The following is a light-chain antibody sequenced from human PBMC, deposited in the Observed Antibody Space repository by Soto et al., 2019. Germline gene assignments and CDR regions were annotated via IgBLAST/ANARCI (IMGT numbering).Light chain of an antibody. J-gene: IGKJ1*01. CDR1: QSVSSN. CDR3: QQYNIWWT. CDR2: GAS. V-gene: IGKV3-15*01. Sequence: EIVMTQSPATLSVSPGERATLSCRASQSVSSNLAWYQQKPGQAPRLLIYGASTRATGIPARFSGGGSGTEFTLTISSLQSEDFAVYYCQQYNIWWTFGQGTKVDI.